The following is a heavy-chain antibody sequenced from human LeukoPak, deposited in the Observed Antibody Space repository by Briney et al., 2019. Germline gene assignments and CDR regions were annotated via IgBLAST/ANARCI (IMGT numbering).Heavy chain of an antibody. CDR1: GFTFSSYE. CDR3: AREQVAATLDY. J-gene: IGHJ4*02. V-gene: IGHV3-48*03. D-gene: IGHD1-26*01. CDR2: IGSSGSPI. Sequence: GGSLRLSCAASGFTFSSYEMNWVRQAPGKGLEWVSYIGSSGSPIYYADSVKGRFTISRDNAKNSLFLQMNSLRAEDTAVYHCAREQVAATLDYWGQGTLVTVSS.